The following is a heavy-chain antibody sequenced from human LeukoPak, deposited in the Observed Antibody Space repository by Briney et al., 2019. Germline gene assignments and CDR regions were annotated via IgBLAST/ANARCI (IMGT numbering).Heavy chain of an antibody. CDR3: AKNDNHAYYYYYGMDV. D-gene: IGHD3-9*01. V-gene: IGHV3-23*01. Sequence: GGSLRLSCAASGFTFSSYAMSWVRQAPGKGLEWVSAISGSGGSTHYADSVKGRFTISRDNSKNTLYLQMNSLRAEDTAVCYCAKNDNHAYYYYYGMDVWGQGTTVTVSS. J-gene: IGHJ6*02. CDR2: ISGSGGST. CDR1: GFTFSSYA.